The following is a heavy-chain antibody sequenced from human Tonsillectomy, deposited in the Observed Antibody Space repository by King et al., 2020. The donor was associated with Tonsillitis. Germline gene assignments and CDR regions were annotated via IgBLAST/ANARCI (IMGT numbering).Heavy chain of an antibody. CDR2: IRYDGSNK. D-gene: IGHD2-8*01. V-gene: IGHV3-30*02. CDR1: GFTFSSYG. J-gene: IGHJ3*02. Sequence: VQLVESGGGVVQPGGSLRLSCAASGFTFSSYGMHWVRQAPGKGLEWVAFIRYDGSNKYYADSVKGRFTISRDNSKNTLYLQMNSLRAEDTAVYYCAKLRYCTNGVCYTDDAFDIWGQGTMVTVSS. CDR3: AKLRYCTNGVCYTDDAFDI.